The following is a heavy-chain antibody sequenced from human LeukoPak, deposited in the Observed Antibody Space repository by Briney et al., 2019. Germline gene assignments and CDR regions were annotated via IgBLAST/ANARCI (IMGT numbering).Heavy chain of an antibody. J-gene: IGHJ6*02. D-gene: IGHD3-9*01. V-gene: IGHV1-69*04. CDR1: GYTFTGNY. Sequence: ASVKVSCKASGYTFTGNYMHWVRQAPGQGLEWMGRIIPILGIANYAQKFQGRVTITADKSTSTAYMELSSLRSEDTAVYYCARDERPIYYDILTGYSYYYYGMDVWGQGTTVTVSS. CDR3: ARDERPIYYDILTGYSYYYYGMDV. CDR2: IIPILGIA.